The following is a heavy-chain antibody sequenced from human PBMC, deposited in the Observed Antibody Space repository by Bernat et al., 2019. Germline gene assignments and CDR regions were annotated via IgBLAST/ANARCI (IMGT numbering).Heavy chain of an antibody. D-gene: IGHD5-24*01. Sequence: QVQLVESGGGVVQPGRSLRLSCAASGFTFSSYGMHWVRQAPGKGLEWVAVISYDGSNKYYAESVKGRFTISRDNSKNTLYLQMNSLRAEDTAVYYCAKDYVGVGDGYINDAFDIWGQGTMVTVSS. CDR1: GFTFSSYG. CDR2: ISYDGSNK. J-gene: IGHJ3*02. CDR3: AKDYVGVGDGYINDAFDI. V-gene: IGHV3-30*18.